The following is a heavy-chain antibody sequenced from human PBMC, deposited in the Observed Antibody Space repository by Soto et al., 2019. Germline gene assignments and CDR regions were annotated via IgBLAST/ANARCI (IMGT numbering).Heavy chain of an antibody. CDR2: IYYSGST. CDR3: ARNDMVRGVFDY. Sequence: SETLSLTCTVSGGSISSSSCYWVWIRQPPGKGLEWIGSIYYSGSTYYNPSLKSRVTISVDTSKNQFSLKLSSVTAADTAVYYCARNDMVRGVFDYWGQGTLVTVSS. J-gene: IGHJ4*02. V-gene: IGHV4-39*01. D-gene: IGHD3-10*01. CDR1: GGSISSSSCY.